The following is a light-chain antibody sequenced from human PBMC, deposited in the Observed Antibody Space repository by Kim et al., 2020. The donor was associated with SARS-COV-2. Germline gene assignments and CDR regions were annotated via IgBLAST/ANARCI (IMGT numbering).Light chain of an antibody. CDR1: TSDVDRYDS. J-gene: IGLJ3*02. Sequence: VTISWTCTTSDVDRYDSGSWYQQYPGKAPQLLIDDVSDRPSGVPDRFSGAKSGSTASLTISGPQADAEADYYCCSYAGKYTWLFGGGTQLTVL. CDR2: DVS. CDR3: CSYAGKYTWL. V-gene: IGLV2-11*03.